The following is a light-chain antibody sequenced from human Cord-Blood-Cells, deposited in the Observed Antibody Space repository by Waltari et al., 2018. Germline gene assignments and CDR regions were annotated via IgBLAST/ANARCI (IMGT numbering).Light chain of an antibody. CDR2: GAS. CDR3: QQYNNPIT. J-gene: IGKJ3*01. Sequence: EIVMTQSPATLSVSPGERATLSCRASQSVSSNLAWYQQKPGQAPRLLIYGASTRATGIPARFSGSGSGTEFTLTISSLQSEDFVVYYCQQYNNPITFGPGTKVDIK. V-gene: IGKV3-15*01. CDR1: QSVSSN.